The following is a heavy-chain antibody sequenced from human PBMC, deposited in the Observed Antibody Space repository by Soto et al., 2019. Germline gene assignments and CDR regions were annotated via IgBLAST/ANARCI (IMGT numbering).Heavy chain of an antibody. D-gene: IGHD6-19*01. CDR1: GGSVNSPNW. Sequence: QVQLQQSGPGLVEPSGTLSLTCAVSGGSVNSPNWWNWVRQPPETGLEWIGEMKHSGSSNYNPSLKTRLNLSVDKSNNELSMNLNSVTAADTAIYYCGRANSSGSPIDSWGQGILVTVSS. CDR2: MKHSGSS. J-gene: IGHJ4*02. V-gene: IGHV4-4*02. CDR3: GRANSSGSPIDS.